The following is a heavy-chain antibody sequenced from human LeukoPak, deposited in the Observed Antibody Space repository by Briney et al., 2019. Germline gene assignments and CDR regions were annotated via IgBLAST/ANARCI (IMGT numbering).Heavy chain of an antibody. D-gene: IGHD3-3*01. CDR1: GGSISSYY. V-gene: IGHV4-4*07. J-gene: IGHJ1*01. CDR2: IYTSGST. Sequence: PSETLSLTCTVSGGSISSYYWSWIRQPAGKGLEWIGRIYTSGSTNYNPPLKSRVTMSVDTSKNQFSLKLSSVTAADTAVYYRARGPLDFWSGYSNTAEYFQHWGQGTLVTVSS. CDR3: ARGPLDFWSGYSNTAEYFQH.